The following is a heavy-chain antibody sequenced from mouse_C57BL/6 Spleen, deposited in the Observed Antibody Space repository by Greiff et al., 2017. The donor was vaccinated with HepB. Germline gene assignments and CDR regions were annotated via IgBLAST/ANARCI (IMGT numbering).Heavy chain of an antibody. CDR1: GFTFTDYY. CDR2: IRNKANGYTT. D-gene: IGHD2-5*01. V-gene: IGHV7-3*01. CDR3: ARSSYYSNWKYFDY. J-gene: IGHJ2*01. Sequence: DVKLVESGGGLVQPGGSLSLSCAASGFTFTDYYMSWVRQPPGKALEWLGFIRNKANGYTTEYSASVKGRFTISRDNSQSILYLQMNALRAEDSATYYCARSSYYSNWKYFDYWGQGTTLTVSS.